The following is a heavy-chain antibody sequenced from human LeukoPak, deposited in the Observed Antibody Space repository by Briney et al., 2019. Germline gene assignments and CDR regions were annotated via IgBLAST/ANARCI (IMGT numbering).Heavy chain of an antibody. CDR3: ARVGRYYYDIAFDY. CDR1: GGSFSGYY. D-gene: IGHD3-22*01. J-gene: IGHJ4*02. Sequence: SETLSLTCAVYGGSFSGYYWSWIRQPPGKGLEWIGEIKHSGSTNYNPSLKSRVTISVDTSKNQFSLKLSSVTAADTAVYYCARVGRYYYDIAFDYWGQGTLVTVSS. V-gene: IGHV4-34*01. CDR2: IKHSGST.